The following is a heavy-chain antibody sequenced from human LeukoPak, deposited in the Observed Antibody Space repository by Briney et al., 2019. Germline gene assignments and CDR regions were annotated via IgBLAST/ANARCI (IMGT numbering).Heavy chain of an antibody. CDR1: VGTFSSYA. J-gene: IGHJ6*03. D-gene: IGHD4-11*01. CDR2: SFAIFGTT. Sequence: GASVKVSCKASVGTFSSYAISWVRQAPGQGLEWMGGSFAIFGTTNYAQKFQGRVTITPDESTSTAYMELSSLRSEDTAVYYCARCRLHFNFYYYYMDVWGKGTTVTVSS. CDR3: ARCRLHFNFYYYYMDV. V-gene: IGHV1-69*13.